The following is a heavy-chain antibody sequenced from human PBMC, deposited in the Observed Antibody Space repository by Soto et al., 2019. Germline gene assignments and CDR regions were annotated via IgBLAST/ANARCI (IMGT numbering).Heavy chain of an antibody. Sequence: EVHLVESGGVVVQPGGSLRLSCAASGFTFDDHNMHWVRQASGKGLEWVSLISWDGETTYYADSVKGRFTISRDNSKNSLYLQMNALTTEDTALYYCAFSQGDYWGQGTLVTVAS. V-gene: IGHV3-43*01. J-gene: IGHJ4*02. CDR2: ISWDGETT. CDR1: GFTFDDHN. CDR3: AFSQGDY.